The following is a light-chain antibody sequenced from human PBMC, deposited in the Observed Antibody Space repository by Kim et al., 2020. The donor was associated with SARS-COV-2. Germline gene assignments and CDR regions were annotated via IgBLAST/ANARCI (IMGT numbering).Light chain of an antibody. CDR1: KLGDKY. J-gene: IGLJ2*01. CDR2: HDT. V-gene: IGLV3-1*01. CDR3: QAWDSNTAV. Sequence: SYVLTQPPSVSVSPGQTASISCSGDKLGDKYACWYQQKSGQSPVLVIYHDTKRPSGIPERFSGSNSGNTATLTISGTQAIDEADYYCQAWDSNTAVFGGGTQLTVL.